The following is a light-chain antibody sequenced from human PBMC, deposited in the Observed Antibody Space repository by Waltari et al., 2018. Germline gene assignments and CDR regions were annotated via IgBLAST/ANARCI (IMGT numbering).Light chain of an antibody. J-gene: IGLJ3*02. CDR1: SSNIESNY. CDR3: ATWDDSLSGPV. Sequence: QSVLTQPPSASGTPGQRVSISCSGGSSNIESNYVFWYQHLPEAAPKLLMYRNNQRPSGVPDRVSGAKSGSSATLAISGLRSEDEADYYCATWDDSLSGPVFGGGTKLTVL. V-gene: IGLV1-47*01. CDR2: RNN.